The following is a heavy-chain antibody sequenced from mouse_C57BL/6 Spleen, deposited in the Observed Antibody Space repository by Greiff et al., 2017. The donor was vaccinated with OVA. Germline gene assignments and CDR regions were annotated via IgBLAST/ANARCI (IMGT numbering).Heavy chain of an antibody. Sequence: EVQRVESGGGLVQPKGSLKLSCAASGFSFNTYAMNWVRQAPGQGLEWVARIRSKSNNYATYYADSVKDRITISREDSESMLYLQMNSMKTDDTAMDYCVRISQATYAMDYWGQGTSVTVSS. CDR1: GFSFNTYA. V-gene: IGHV10-1*01. CDR2: IRSKSNNYAT. J-gene: IGHJ4*01. D-gene: IGHD3-2*02. CDR3: VRISQATYAMDY.